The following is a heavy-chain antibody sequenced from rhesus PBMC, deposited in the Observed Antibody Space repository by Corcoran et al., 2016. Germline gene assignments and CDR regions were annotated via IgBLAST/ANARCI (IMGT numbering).Heavy chain of an antibody. D-gene: IGHD3-3*01. CDR1: GGSISDSYR. J-gene: IGHJ4*01. V-gene: IGHV4S10*01. CDR3: ASLYYNIWTGYATLDY. Sequence: QVQLQESGPGVVKPSETLSLTCAVSGGSISDSYRWSWIRQPPGKGLEWIGYIYGSSTSTNYNPSLKSRVTISKATSKNQFSLKLSSVTAADTAVYYCASLYYNIWTGYATLDYWGQGVLVTVSS. CDR2: IYGSSTST.